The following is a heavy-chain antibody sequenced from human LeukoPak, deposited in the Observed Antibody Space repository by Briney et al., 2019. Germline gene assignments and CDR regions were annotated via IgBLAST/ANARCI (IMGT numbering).Heavy chain of an antibody. D-gene: IGHD3-10*01. J-gene: IGHJ6*02. CDR3: ASHGAPTGYGSGITYYYGMDV. CDR2: IYYSGST. V-gene: IGHV4-39*07. CDR1: GGSISSSSYY. Sequence: TSETLSLTCTVSGGSISSSSYYWGWIRQPPGKGLEWIGSIYYSGSTYYNPSLKSRVTISVDTSKNQFSLKLSSVTAADTAVYYCASHGAPTGYGSGITYYYGMDVWGQGTTVTVSS.